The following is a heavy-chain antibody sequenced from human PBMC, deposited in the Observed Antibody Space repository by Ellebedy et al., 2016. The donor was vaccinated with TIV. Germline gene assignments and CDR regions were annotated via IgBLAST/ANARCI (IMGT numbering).Heavy chain of an antibody. J-gene: IGHJ4*02. CDR1: GLTFRDYG. D-gene: IGHD5-24*01. V-gene: IGHV3-23*01. CDR3: ATEGQRWLQFYFDY. CDR2: ISKYGGTT. Sequence: GGSLRLSXEVSGLTFRDYGMSWVRQAPGKGLEWVSSISKYGGTTHYAESVRGRFTISRDNSKSTLYLQMNSLRAEDTALYYCATEGQRWLQFYFDYWGQGTLVTVSS.